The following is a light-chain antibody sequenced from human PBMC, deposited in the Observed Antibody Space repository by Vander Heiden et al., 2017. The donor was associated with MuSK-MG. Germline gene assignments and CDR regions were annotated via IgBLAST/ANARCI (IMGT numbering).Light chain of an antibody. CDR2: GKN. V-gene: IGLV3-19*01. CDR3: NSRDSSGNPHVV. Sequence: SSELTQDPAVSVALGQTVRTTCQGDSLRSYYASWYQQKPGPAPVLIMSGKNNRPPGIPDRFSGSSSGNTASLTITWAQAEDEADYFCNSRDSSGNPHVVFGGGTKLTVL. CDR1: SLRSYY. J-gene: IGLJ2*01.